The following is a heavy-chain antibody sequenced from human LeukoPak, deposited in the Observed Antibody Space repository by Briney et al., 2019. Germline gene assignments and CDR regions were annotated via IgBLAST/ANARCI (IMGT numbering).Heavy chain of an antibody. Sequence: GGSLGLSCAASGFTFRNYLMNWVRQAPGKGLEWVSFISSTGGTTYYADPVKGRFTVSRDNGKNSLLLQMNSLRAEDTALYYCARGYSRAAFDIWGQGTVVAVSS. V-gene: IGHV3-48*01. CDR2: ISSTGGTT. D-gene: IGHD2-15*01. CDR3: ARGYSRAAFDI. CDR1: GFTFRNYL. J-gene: IGHJ3*02.